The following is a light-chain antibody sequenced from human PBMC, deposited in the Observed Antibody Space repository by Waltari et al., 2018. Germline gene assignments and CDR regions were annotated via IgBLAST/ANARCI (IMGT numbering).Light chain of an antibody. CDR2: DTS. J-gene: IGKJ3*01. CDR1: RDITDY. Sequence: DIQMTQSPSSLSASLGERVTIPCQASRDITDYLNLYHQKPGKAPSLLIYDTSNLESGVPSRFSGTGSGTHFTLTLSGLQPEDIGTYYCQQFDSLPFTFGPGTKVD. V-gene: IGKV1-33*01. CDR3: QQFDSLPFT.